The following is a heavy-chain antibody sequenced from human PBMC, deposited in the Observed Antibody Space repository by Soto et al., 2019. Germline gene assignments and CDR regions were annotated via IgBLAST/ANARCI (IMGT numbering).Heavy chain of an antibody. CDR3: ARDHNYDHHDYGNYVAFDI. Sequence: GASVKVSCKASGYTFTSYGISWVRQAPGQGLEWMGWISAYNGNTNYAQRLQGRVTMTTDTSTSTAYMELRSLRSDDTAVYYCARDHNYDHHDYGNYVAFDIWGQGTMVTVSS. J-gene: IGHJ3*02. CDR1: GYTFTSYG. D-gene: IGHD4-17*01. CDR2: ISAYNGNT. V-gene: IGHV1-18*01.